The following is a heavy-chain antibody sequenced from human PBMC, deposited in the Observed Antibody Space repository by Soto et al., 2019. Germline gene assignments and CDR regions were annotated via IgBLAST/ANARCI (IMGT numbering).Heavy chain of an antibody. Sequence: GASVKVSCKASGYTFTCYAMHWVRQAPGQRLERMGWINAGNGNTKYSQKFQGRVTITRDTSASTAYMELSSLRSEDTAVYYCASSQGGLDPYYYMDVWGKGTTVTVSS. V-gene: IGHV1-3*01. CDR2: INAGNGNT. J-gene: IGHJ6*03. CDR3: ASSQGGLDPYYYMDV. CDR1: GYTFTCYA. D-gene: IGHD1-26*01.